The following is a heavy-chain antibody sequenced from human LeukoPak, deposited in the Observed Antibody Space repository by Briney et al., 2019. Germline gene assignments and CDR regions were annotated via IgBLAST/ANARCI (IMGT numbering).Heavy chain of an antibody. CDR3: ARHPPAGYYFDY. D-gene: IGHD6-13*01. CDR2: IYYSGST. J-gene: IGHJ4*02. CDR1: GGSISSYY. V-gene: IGHV4-59*08. Sequence: SETLSLTCTVSGGSISSYYWSWIRQPPGKGLEWIGYIYYSGSTNYNPSLKSRVTISVDTSKNQFSLKLSSVTAADTAVYYCARHPPAGYYFDYWGQGTLVTVSS.